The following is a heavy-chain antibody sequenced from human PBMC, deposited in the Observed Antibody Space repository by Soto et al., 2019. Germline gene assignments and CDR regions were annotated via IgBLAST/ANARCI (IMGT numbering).Heavy chain of an antibody. CDR1: GGTFSSYA. Sequence: VASVKVSCKASGGTFSSYAISWVRQAPGQGLEWMGGIIPIFGTANYAQKFQGRVTITADESTSTAYMELSSLRSEDTAVYYCASTRTIFGVVIVYNWFDTWGQGXLVTVYS. J-gene: IGHJ5*02. D-gene: IGHD3-3*01. CDR2: IIPIFGTA. CDR3: ASTRTIFGVVIVYNWFDT. V-gene: IGHV1-69*13.